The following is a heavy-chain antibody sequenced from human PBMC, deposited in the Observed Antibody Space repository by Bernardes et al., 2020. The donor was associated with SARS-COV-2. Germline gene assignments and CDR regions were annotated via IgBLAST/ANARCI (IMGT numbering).Heavy chain of an antibody. Sequence: SGPTLVKPTQTLTLTCTFSGFSLSTRGVAVGWIRQPPGKALEWLALIYSDDDKRYSPTLKRRLTITKDTSKNQVAITVTNVDPLDTATYSGSHRRPSTLEGGWLDPWGPGTLVTVSS. J-gene: IGHJ5*02. CDR3: SHRRPSTLEGGWLDP. CDR1: GFSLSTRGVA. V-gene: IGHV2-5*02. CDR2: IYSDDDK. D-gene: IGHD3-3*01.